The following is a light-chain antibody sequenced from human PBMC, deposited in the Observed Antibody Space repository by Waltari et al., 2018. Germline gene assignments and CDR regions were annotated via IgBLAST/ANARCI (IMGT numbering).Light chain of an antibody. CDR2: GAS. CDR3: QQSYSST. V-gene: IGKV1-39*01. Sequence: DIQMTQSPPSLSASVGDRVTITCRASQSISDYLNWYQQKPGKAPKLLIYGASILQSGVPSRFSGSGFGTDFTLTISSLQPEDFATYYCQQSYSSTFGPG. CDR1: QSISDY. J-gene: IGKJ3*01.